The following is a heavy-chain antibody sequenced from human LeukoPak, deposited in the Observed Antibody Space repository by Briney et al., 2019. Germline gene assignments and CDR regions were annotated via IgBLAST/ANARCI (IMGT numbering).Heavy chain of an antibody. CDR2: INHDGSST. J-gene: IGHJ4*02. V-gene: IGHV3-74*01. CDR3: ARGSGYSYSFTGRERTKSRLDY. Sequence: GGSLRLSCATSGFTFSTFWMHWVRQAPGKGLVWVSRINHDGSSTNYADSVKGRFTISRDNAKNTLHLQMNSLRAADTAVYYCARGSGYSYSFTGRERTKSRLDYWGQGTLVTVSS. CDR1: GFTFSTFW. D-gene: IGHD5-18*01.